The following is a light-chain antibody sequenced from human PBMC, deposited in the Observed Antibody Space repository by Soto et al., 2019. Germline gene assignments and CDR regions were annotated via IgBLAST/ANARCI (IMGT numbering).Light chain of an antibody. J-gene: IGKJ4*01. CDR1: QSISTY. CDR3: QQSYTSPVT. Sequence: DIQMTQSPSSLSASVGDRVTITCRASQSISTYLNWYEQKPGKAPNLLIYGASNLQSGVPLRFSGGGSGTDFTLTISSLQPEDFGTYYCQQSYTSPVTFGGGTKVDIK. V-gene: IGKV1-39*01. CDR2: GAS.